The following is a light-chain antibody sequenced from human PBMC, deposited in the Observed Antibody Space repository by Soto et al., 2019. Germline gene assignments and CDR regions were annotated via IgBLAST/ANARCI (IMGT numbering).Light chain of an antibody. V-gene: IGKV3-15*01. CDR2: DAS. Sequence: EIVMTQSPATLSVSPGETATLSCRASQSVNSNLAWYQQKPGQAPRLLISDASTRAAGLPARLSGSGSGTEFTLTICSLQSEDFAVYFCQRSNNWPKTCGQGTKVERK. CDR1: QSVNSN. J-gene: IGKJ1*01. CDR3: QRSNNWPKT.